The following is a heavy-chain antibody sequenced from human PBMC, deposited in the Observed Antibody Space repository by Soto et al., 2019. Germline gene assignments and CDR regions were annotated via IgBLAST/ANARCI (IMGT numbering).Heavy chain of an antibody. J-gene: IGHJ4*02. D-gene: IGHD3-9*01. CDR2: ISGSGGSI. V-gene: IGHV3-23*01. Sequence: EVQLLESGGGLVQPGGSLRLSCAASGFTFSNCAVNWVRQAPGKGLEWVSIISGSGGSIYYADSVKGRFTISRDNSKNTLYLQMNSLRAEDTAVYYCAKLIELPSFDWIDYWGQVTLVTVSS. CDR3: AKLIELPSFDWIDY. CDR1: GFTFSNCA.